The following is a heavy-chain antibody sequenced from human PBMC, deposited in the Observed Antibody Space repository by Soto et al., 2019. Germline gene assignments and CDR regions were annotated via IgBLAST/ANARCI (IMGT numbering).Heavy chain of an antibody. CDR3: ARIVRREVWRSHGSYYYYSHMDV. D-gene: IGHD5-18*01. CDR1: GFSLSSARMG. J-gene: IGHJ6*03. V-gene: IGHV2-26*01. Sequence: QVTLKESGPVLVKPTETLTLTCTVSGFSLSSARMGVSWIRQPSGKALEWLAQIYSDDGRSYCTSLKTRLTISKDTSRSQVVLTMTNVDPVDTSTSYCARIVRREVWRSHGSYYYYSHMDVWGKGTTVTVSS. CDR2: IYSDDGR.